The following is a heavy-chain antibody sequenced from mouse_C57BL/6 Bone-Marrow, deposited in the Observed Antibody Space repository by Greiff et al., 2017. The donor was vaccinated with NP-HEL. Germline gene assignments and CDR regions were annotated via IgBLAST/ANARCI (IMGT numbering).Heavy chain of an antibody. D-gene: IGHD2-3*01. Sequence: QVQLQQSDAELVKPGASVKISCKVSGYTFTDHTIHWMKQRPEQGLEWIGYIYPRDGSTKYNEKFKGKATLSADKSSSTASMQLNSLTSEDSAVDFCARHEDGYYDYAKDYWGQGTSVTVSS. J-gene: IGHJ4*01. V-gene: IGHV1-78*01. CDR2: IYPRDGST. CDR3: ARHEDGYYDYAKDY. CDR1: GYTFTDHT.